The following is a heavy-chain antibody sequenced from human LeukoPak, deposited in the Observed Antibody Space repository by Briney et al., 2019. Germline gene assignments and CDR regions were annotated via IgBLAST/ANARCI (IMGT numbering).Heavy chain of an antibody. CDR2: INPNSGGT. V-gene: IGHV1-2*02. J-gene: IGHJ4*02. CDR3: ARDWGYSYGSDY. D-gene: IGHD5-18*01. Sequence: ASVKVSCKASGYTFTGYYMHWVRQAPGQGLEWMGWINPNSGGTNYAQKCQGRVTMARDTSISTAYMELSRLRSDDTAVYYCARDWGYSYGSDYWGQGTLVTVSS. CDR1: GYTFTGYY.